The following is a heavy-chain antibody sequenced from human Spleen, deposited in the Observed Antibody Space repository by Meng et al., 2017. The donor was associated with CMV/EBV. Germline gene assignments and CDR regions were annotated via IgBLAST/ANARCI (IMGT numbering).Heavy chain of an antibody. CDR2: ISSSSSYI. Sequence: GESLKISCAASGFTFDDYAIAWVRQAPGKGLEWVSSISSSSSYIYYADSVKGRFTISRDNAKNSLYLQMNSLRAEDTAVYYCARDQPYGDYVLVVYYYGMDVWGQGTTVTVSS. J-gene: IGHJ6*02. CDR1: GFTFDDYA. V-gene: IGHV3-21*01. D-gene: IGHD4-17*01. CDR3: ARDQPYGDYVLVVYYYGMDV.